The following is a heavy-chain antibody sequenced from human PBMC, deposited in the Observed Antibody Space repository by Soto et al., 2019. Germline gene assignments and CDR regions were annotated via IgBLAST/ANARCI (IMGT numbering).Heavy chain of an antibody. CDR1: GFPFGDYD. CDR3: AKLSIQKSWAVTFDQ. CDR2: ISYDGSET. Sequence: GGSLRLSCAASGFPFGDYDMHWVRQAPGKGLEWVADISYDGSETYYADSVEGRFTVSRDNSKSVLYLQMNSLRLDDTAVYYCAKLSIQKSWAVTFDQWGQGTLVTVSS. V-gene: IGHV3-30*18. J-gene: IGHJ4*02. D-gene: IGHD4-17*01.